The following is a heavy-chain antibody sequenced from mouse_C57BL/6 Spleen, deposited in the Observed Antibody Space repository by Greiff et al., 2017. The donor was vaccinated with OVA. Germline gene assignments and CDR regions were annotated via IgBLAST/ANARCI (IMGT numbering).Heavy chain of an antibody. V-gene: IGHV1-56*01. Sequence: QVQLQQSGPELVRPGASVKISCKAPGYTFTSHWMQWVRQRPGQGLEWIGAIVPGSGSTYYNEKFKGKATLTVDTYSSTAYMQLSSLTSEDSAVYFCARKIGEDYAMDDWGQGTSVTVSS. CDR1: GYTFTSHW. CDR3: ARKIGEDYAMDD. CDR2: IVPGSGST. J-gene: IGHJ4*01. D-gene: IGHD2-14*01.